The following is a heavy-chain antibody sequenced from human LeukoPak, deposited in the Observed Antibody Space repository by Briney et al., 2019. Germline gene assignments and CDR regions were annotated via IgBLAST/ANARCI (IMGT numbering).Heavy chain of an antibody. CDR1: GYTFTSYG. V-gene: IGHV1-18*01. Sequence: GASVKVSCKASGYTFTSYGISWVRQAPGQGLEWMGWISAYNGNTNYAQKFQGWVTMTRDTSISTAYMELSRLRSDDTAVYYCARAAIMVRGVHFDYWGQGTLVTVSS. CDR3: ARAAIMVRGVHFDY. D-gene: IGHD3-10*01. J-gene: IGHJ4*02. CDR2: ISAYNGNT.